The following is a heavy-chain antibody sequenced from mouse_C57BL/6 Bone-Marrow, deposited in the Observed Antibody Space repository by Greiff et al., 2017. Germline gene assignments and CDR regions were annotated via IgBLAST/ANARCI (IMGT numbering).Heavy chain of an antibody. V-gene: IGHV1-26*01. CDR1: GYTFTDYY. CDR2: IIPNNGGT. Sequence: VQLQQSGPELVKPGASVKISCKASGYTFTDYYMNWVKQSHGKSLEWIGDIIPNNGGTSYNQKFKGKATLTVDKSSSTAYMELRSLTSEDSAVYYCARGWYYSRGYFDVWGTGTTVTVSS. J-gene: IGHJ1*03. CDR3: ARGWYYSRGYFDV. D-gene: IGHD1-1*01.